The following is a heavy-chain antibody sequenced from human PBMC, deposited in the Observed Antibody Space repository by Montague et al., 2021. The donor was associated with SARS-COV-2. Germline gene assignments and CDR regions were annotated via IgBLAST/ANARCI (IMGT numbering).Heavy chain of an antibody. Sequence: SLRLSCAASGFTFSSYEMNWVRQVPGKGLEWVLFISVGSGPIFYADSVKGRFTISRDDAKSSLYLQMNSLGAEDTAFYYCARDRGDYEPIFFDFWGREPWSPSPQ. J-gene: IGHJ4*02. D-gene: IGHD4-17*01. V-gene: IGHV3-48*03. CDR1: GFTFSSYE. CDR2: ISVGSGPI. CDR3: ARDRGDYEPIFFDF.